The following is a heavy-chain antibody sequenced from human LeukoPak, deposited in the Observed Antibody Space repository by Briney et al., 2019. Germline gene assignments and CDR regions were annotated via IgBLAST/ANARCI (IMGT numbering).Heavy chain of an antibody. V-gene: IGHV3-30-3*01. CDR1: GFTFSSYA. CDR3: ARLAYCFSVSCSKEMYYFDY. D-gene: IGHD2-2*01. Sequence: GGSLRLSCAASGFTFSSYAMHWVRQAPGKGLEWVAVISYDGSSKYYADSVKGRFTISRDNSKNTLYLQMNSLRAEDTAVYYCARLAYCFSVSCSKEMYYFDYWGQGTLVTVSS. CDR2: ISYDGSSK. J-gene: IGHJ4*02.